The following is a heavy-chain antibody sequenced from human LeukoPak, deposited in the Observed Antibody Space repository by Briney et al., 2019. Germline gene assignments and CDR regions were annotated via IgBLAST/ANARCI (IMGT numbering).Heavy chain of an antibody. J-gene: IGHJ4*02. CDR3: ARNISGWTFDS. CDR2: IYNSAST. V-gene: IGHV4-39*01. Sequence: SETLSLTSTVSGGSFRSNSYYWGWIRQPPGKGLEWLASIYNSASTHYNPSLRSRLTISMDSSRGEFSLRLNSVTPTDTAVYYCARNISGWTFDSWGRGTLVTVSS. CDR1: GGSFRSNSYY. D-gene: IGHD6-19*01.